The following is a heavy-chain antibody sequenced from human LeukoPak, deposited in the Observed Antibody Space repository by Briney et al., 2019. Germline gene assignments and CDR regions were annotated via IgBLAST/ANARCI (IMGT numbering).Heavy chain of an antibody. CDR3: AKDLRFIVGTIDY. D-gene: IGHD1-26*01. J-gene: IGHJ4*02. V-gene: IGHV3-30-3*01. CDR2: ISYDGSNK. CDR1: GFTFSSYA. Sequence: GGSLRLSCAASGFTFSSYAMHWVRQAPGKGLEWVAVISYDGSNKYYADSVKGRFTISRDNSKNTLYLQMNSLRAEDTAVYYCAKDLRFIVGTIDYWGQGTLVTVSS.